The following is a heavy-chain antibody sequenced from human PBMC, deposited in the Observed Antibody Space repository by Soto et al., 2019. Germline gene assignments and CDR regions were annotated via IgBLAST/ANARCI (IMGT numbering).Heavy chain of an antibody. CDR2: ISSSGSTK. V-gene: IGHV3-48*01. Sequence: EVQLVESGGGLVQPGGSLRLSCAASGFTFSTYSMNWVRQAPGKGLEWVSYISSSGSTKYHADSVKGRFTISRDNAKNSLYLQMNSLRAEDTAVYYCARMSSSISPGCWGQGSLVTVSS. CDR1: GFTFSTYS. D-gene: IGHD2-2*01. CDR3: ARMSSSISPGC. J-gene: IGHJ4*02.